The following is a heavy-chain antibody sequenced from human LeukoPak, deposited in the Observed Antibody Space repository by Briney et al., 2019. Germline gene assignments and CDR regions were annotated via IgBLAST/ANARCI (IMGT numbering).Heavy chain of an antibody. J-gene: IGHJ4*02. Sequence: ASVKVSCKASGHSFTGYYIHWVRQAPGQGLEWMGRINPNSGGTNYAQKFQGRVTVTRDTSISTAYMELSRLRSDDTAVYYCAREENNYDFDYWGQGTLVTVSS. CDR1: GHSFTGYY. D-gene: IGHD4-11*01. CDR3: AREENNYDFDY. V-gene: IGHV1-2*06. CDR2: INPNSGGT.